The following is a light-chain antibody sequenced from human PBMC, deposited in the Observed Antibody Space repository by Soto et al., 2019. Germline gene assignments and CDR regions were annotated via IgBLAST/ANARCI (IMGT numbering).Light chain of an antibody. CDR3: QQYNKWPQT. CDR1: QSVSRD. Sequence: EIVMTQSPATLSVSPGERATLSCRASQSVSRDLAWYQQKPGQAPRLLIYGASKRAIGLPARFSGSGSGTEFTLTITSLQSEDFAVYYCQQYNKWPQTFGQGTKVDIK. CDR2: GAS. V-gene: IGKV3-15*01. J-gene: IGKJ1*01.